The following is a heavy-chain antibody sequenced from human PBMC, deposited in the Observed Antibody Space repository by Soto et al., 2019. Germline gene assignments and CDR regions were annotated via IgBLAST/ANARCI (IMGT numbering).Heavy chain of an antibody. V-gene: IGHV3-33*01. D-gene: IGHD3-10*01. J-gene: IGHJ6*02. Sequence: QVQLVESGGGVVQPGRSLRLSCAASGFTFSNYGMHWVRQAPGKGLEWVAVILNDGSNRYHADSVKDRFTISRDNSKNMLYLQMNSLRAEDTAVYYCARDDEYSGNGMDVWGHGTMVTVS. CDR1: GFTFSNYG. CDR2: ILNDGSNR. CDR3: ARDDEYSGNGMDV.